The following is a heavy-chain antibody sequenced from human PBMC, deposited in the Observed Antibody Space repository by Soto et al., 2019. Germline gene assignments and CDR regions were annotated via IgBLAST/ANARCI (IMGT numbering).Heavy chain of an antibody. Sequence: PGGSLRLSCAASGFTFSSYGMHWVRQAPGKGLEWVAVISYDGSNKYYADSVKGRFTISRDNSKNTLYLQMNSLRAEDTAVYYCAKVFLEWLLDYYYYVDVWGKGTTVTVSS. CDR2: ISYDGSNK. V-gene: IGHV3-30*18. D-gene: IGHD3-3*01. CDR3: AKVFLEWLLDYYYYVDV. J-gene: IGHJ6*03. CDR1: GFTFSSYG.